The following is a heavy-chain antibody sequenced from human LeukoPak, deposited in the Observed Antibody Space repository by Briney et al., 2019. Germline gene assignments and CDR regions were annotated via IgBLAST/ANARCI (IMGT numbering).Heavy chain of an antibody. CDR1: GGTFSSYA. J-gene: IGHJ3*02. V-gene: IGHV1-69*04. D-gene: IGHD5-24*01. CDR2: IIPILGIA. CDR3: ARARHGYNYDAFDI. Sequence: GASVKVSCKASGGTFSSYAISWVRQAPGQGLEWMGRIIPILGIANYAQKFQGRVTITADKSTSTAYMELSSLRSEDTAVYYCARARHGYNYDAFDIWGQGTMVTVSS.